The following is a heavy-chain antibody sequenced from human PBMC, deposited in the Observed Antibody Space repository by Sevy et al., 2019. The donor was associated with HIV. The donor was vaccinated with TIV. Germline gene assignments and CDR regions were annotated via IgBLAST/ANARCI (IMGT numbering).Heavy chain of an antibody. D-gene: IGHD3-10*01. V-gene: IGHV4-30-4*01. Sequence: SETLSLTCTVSGGSIRSGDYYWSWIRQPPGKGLEWIGYIYYSGSTYYNPSLKSRVTISLDTSVNQFSLKLSSVTAADTAVYFCARVVFTMFRGALHGMDLWGQGTTVTVSS. J-gene: IGHJ6*02. CDR2: IYYSGST. CDR1: GGSIRSGDYY. CDR3: ARVVFTMFRGALHGMDL.